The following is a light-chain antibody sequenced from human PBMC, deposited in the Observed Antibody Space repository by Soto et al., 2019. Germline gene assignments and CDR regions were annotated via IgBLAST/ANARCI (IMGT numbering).Light chain of an antibody. Sequence: QSALTQPPSASGTPGQRVTISCSGSSSNIGSNYVYWYQQLPGTAPKLLIYRNNQRPSGVPDRFSGSKSGTSASLAISGLRSEDEADYYCAPWDDSLSGVVFGGGTKLTVL. CDR3: APWDDSLSGVV. V-gene: IGLV1-47*01. CDR2: RNN. J-gene: IGLJ2*01. CDR1: SSNIGSNY.